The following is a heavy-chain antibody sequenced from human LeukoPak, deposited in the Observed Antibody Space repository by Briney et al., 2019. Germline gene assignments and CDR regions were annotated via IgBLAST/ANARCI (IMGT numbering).Heavy chain of an antibody. J-gene: IGHJ6*02. Sequence: GASVKVSCKASGGTFSSYAISWVRQAPGQGLEWMGGIIPIFGTANYAQKFQGRVTITTDESTGTAYMELSSLRSEDTAVYYCARGLSAGLDILTGYYSGREGGYYYYGMDVWGQGTTVTVSS. CDR1: GGTFSSYA. CDR2: IIPIFGTA. CDR3: ARGLSAGLDILTGYYSGREGGYYYYGMDV. D-gene: IGHD3-9*01. V-gene: IGHV1-69*05.